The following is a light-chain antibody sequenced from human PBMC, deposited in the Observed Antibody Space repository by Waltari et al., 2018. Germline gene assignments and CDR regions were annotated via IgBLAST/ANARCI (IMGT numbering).Light chain of an antibody. CDR3: QQYKSYPLT. CDR1: QDISHY. V-gene: IGKV1-16*02. Sequence: DIQMTQSQSSLSASVGERVTITCRASQDISHYLAWFQQKQGKAPKSLIYAASHLQSGVPSKFSGGGSGTDFTLTISSLQPEDFATYYCQQYKSYPLTFGGGTKVEIK. J-gene: IGKJ4*01. CDR2: AAS.